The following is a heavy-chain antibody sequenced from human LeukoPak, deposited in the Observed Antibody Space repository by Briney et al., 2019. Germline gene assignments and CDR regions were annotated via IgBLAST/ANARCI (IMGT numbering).Heavy chain of an antibody. V-gene: IGHV1-69*04. CDR2: IIPILGIA. CDR3: ARDFPGIAVAGTPRP. D-gene: IGHD6-19*01. J-gene: IGHJ4*02. CDR1: GYTFTSYD. Sequence: SVKVSCKASGYTFTSYDINWVRQATGQGLEWMGRIIPILGIANYAQKFQGRVTITADKSTSTAYMELSSLRSEDTAVYYCARDFPGIAVAGTPRPWGQGTLVTVSS.